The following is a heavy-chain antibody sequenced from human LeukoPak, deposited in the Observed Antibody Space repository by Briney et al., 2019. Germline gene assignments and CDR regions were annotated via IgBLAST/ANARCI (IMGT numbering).Heavy chain of an antibody. J-gene: IGHJ6*03. CDR1: GGSFSGYY. V-gene: IGHV4-34*01. CDR2: INQSGST. CDR3: ARGTNRDRGYYYSYMDV. Sequence: SETLSLTCAVYGGSFSGYYWSWIRQPPGKGLEWIGEINQSGSTNYNPSLKTRVTISVDTSKNQFSLKLSSVTAADTAVYYCARGTNRDRGYYYSYMDVWGNGTTVTVSS. D-gene: IGHD1-14*01.